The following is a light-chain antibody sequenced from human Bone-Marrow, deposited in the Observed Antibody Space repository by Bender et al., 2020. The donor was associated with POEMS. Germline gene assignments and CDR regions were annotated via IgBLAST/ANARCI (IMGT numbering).Light chain of an antibody. CDR2: EGT. Sequence: QSALTQPASVSGSPGQSITISCTGTRSDIVSSNLVSWYQQYPGKAPKLIIYEGTKRPSGVSKRFSASKSDNTAPLTISGLQADDEADYYYSSFTASTTYVFGSGTKVTVL. V-gene: IGLV2-14*02. CDR3: SSFTASTTYV. CDR1: RSDIVSSNL. J-gene: IGLJ1*01.